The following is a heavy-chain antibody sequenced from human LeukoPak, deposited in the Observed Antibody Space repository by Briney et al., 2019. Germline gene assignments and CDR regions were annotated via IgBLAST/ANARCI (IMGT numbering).Heavy chain of an antibody. CDR2: ISGSGGST. CDR3: AKDNRPPILTGYRPDAFDI. D-gene: IGHD3-9*01. CDR1: GLTFSSAW. Sequence: GGSLRLSCAASGLTFSSAWMSWVRQAPGKGLEWVSAISGSGGSTYYADSVKGRFTISRDNSKNTLYLQMNSLRAEDTAVYYCAKDNRPPILTGYRPDAFDIWGQGTMVTVSS. J-gene: IGHJ3*02. V-gene: IGHV3-23*01.